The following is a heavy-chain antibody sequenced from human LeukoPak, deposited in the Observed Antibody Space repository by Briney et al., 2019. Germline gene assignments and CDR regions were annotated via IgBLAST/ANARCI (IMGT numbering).Heavy chain of an antibody. CDR2: ISGSGGST. CDR1: GFTFSSYA. J-gene: IGHJ6*03. D-gene: IGHD1-26*01. CDR3: ASGSRRPSSYYYMDV. V-gene: IGHV3-23*01. Sequence: GGSLRLSCAASGFTFSSYAMSWVRQAPGKGLEWVSAISGSGGSTYDADSVKGRFTISRDNSKNTLYLQMNSLRAEDTAVYYCASGSRRPSSYYYMDVWGKGTTVTVSS.